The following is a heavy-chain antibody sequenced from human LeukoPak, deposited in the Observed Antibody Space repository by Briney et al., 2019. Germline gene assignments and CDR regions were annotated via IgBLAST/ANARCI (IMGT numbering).Heavy chain of an antibody. CDR2: ISGSGGST. J-gene: IGHJ4*02. CDR1: GFTFSSYA. V-gene: IGHV3-23*01. CDR3: AKDLDDYVSNGGFDY. Sequence: PGGSLRLSCAASGFTFSSYAMSWVRRAPGKGLEWVSAISGSGGSTYYADSVKGRFTISRDNSKNTLYLQMNSLRAEDTAVYYCAKDLDDYVSNGGFDYWGQGTLVTVSS. D-gene: IGHD4-17*01.